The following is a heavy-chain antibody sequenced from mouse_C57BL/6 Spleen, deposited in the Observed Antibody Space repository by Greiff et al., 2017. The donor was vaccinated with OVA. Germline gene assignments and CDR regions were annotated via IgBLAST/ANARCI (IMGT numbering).Heavy chain of an antibody. J-gene: IGHJ3*01. CDR2: IYPGGGYT. V-gene: IGHV1-63*01. D-gene: IGHD2-12*01. CDR3: ARGDDEAWFAY. Sequence: VQLQQSGAELVRPGTSVKMSCKASGYTFTNYWIGWAKQRPGHGLEWIGDIYPGGGYTNYNEKFKGKATLTADKSSSTAYMQFSSLTSEDSAIYYCARGDDEAWFAYWGQGTLVTVSA. CDR1: GYTFTNYW.